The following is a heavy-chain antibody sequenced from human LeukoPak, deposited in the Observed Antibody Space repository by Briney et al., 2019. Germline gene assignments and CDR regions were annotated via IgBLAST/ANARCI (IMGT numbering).Heavy chain of an antibody. D-gene: IGHD3-9*01. J-gene: IGHJ4*02. CDR2: IIPIFGTA. V-gene: IGHV1-69*05. Sequence: SVKVSCKASGGTFSSYAISWVRQAPGQGLEWMGRIIPIFGTANYAQKFQGRVTITTDESTSTAYMELSSLRSDDTAVYYCARGFYDILSGFYEYYFDYWGQGILVTVSS. CDR3: ARGFYDILSGFYEYYFDY. CDR1: GGTFSSYA.